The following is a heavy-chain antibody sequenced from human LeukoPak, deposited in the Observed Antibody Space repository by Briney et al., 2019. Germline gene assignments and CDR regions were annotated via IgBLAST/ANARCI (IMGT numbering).Heavy chain of an antibody. CDR3: AKDVRGGYCSSTSCYPDY. Sequence: GGSLRLSCAASGFTFSSYAMSWVRQAPGKGLEWVSAISGSGGSTYYADSVKGRFTISRDNSKNTLYLQMNSLRAEDTAVYYCAKDVRGGYCSSTSCYPDYWGQGTLVTVSS. V-gene: IGHV3-23*01. CDR2: ISGSGGST. J-gene: IGHJ4*02. D-gene: IGHD2-2*01. CDR1: GFTFSSYA.